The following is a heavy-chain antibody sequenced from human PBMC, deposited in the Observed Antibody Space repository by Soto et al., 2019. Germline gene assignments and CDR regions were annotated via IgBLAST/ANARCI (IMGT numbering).Heavy chain of an antibody. CDR3: ARRRVVVVPAVKPSSPDLYYYYMDV. J-gene: IGHJ6*03. Sequence: SETLSLTCTVSGGSISSYYWSWIRQPPGKGLEWIGYIYYSGSTNYNPSLKSRVTISVDTSKNQFSLKLSSVTAADTAVYYCARRRVVVVPAVKPSSPDLYYYYMDVWGKGTTVTVSS. D-gene: IGHD2-2*01. V-gene: IGHV4-59*01. CDR1: GGSISSYY. CDR2: IYYSGST.